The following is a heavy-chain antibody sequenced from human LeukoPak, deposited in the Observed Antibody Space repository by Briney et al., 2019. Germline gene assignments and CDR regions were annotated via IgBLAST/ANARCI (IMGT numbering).Heavy chain of an antibody. D-gene: IGHD6-19*01. V-gene: IGHV4-30-2*01. CDR2: IYHSGST. Sequence: SQTLSLTCTVSGGSISSGGYYWSWIRQPPGKGLEWIGYIYHSGSTYYNPSLKSRVTISVDTSKNQFSLKLSSVTAADTAVYYCARGYSSGRGVEYYFDYWGQGTLVTVS. J-gene: IGHJ4*02. CDR3: ARGYSSGRGVEYYFDY. CDR1: GGSISSGGYY.